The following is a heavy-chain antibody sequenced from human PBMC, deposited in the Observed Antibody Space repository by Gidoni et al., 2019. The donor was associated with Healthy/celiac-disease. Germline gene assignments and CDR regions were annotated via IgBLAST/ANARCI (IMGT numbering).Heavy chain of an antibody. Sequence: QVQLVQSGAEVKKPGSSVKVSCKASGGTFSSYTISWVRQAPGQGLEWMGRIIPILGIANYAQKFQGRVTITADKSTSTAYMELSSLRSEDTAVYYCARDCTNGVCAGDYWGQGTLVTVSS. CDR1: GGTFSSYT. V-gene: IGHV1-69*08. J-gene: IGHJ4*02. CDR3: ARDCTNGVCAGDY. D-gene: IGHD2-8*01. CDR2: IIPILGIA.